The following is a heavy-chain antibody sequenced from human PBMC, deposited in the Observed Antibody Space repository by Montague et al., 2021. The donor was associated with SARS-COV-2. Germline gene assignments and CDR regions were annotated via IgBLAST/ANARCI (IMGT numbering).Heavy chain of an antibody. CDR3: ARLESTRGVIIRGAFHI. CDR1: GDSINNSRYY. J-gene: IGHJ3*02. Sequence: SETLSLTCSVSGDSINNSRYYWGWIRQPPGKRLEWIGTIYYSGSAYYXPSLKSRVTISVDTSKDQFSLKLNSVTATDTAVYYCARLESTRGVIIRGAFHIWGQGTKVTVSS. D-gene: IGHD3-10*01. V-gene: IGHV4-39*01. CDR2: IYYSGSA.